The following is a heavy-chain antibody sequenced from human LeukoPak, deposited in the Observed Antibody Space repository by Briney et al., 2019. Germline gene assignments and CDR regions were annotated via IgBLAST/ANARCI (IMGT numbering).Heavy chain of an antibody. CDR3: ARGFIVATIHLDY. CDR2: IYYSGST. CDR1: GGSISSYY. V-gene: IGHV4-59*01. J-gene: IGHJ4*02. Sequence: SEXLSLTCTVSGGSISSYYWSWIRQPPGKGLEWIGYIYYSGSTNYNPSLKSRVTISVDTSKNQFSLKLSSVTAADTAVYYCARGFIVATIHLDYWGQGTLVTVSS. D-gene: IGHD5-12*01.